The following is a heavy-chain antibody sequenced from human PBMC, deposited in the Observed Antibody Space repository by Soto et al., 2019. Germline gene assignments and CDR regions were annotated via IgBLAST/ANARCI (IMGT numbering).Heavy chain of an antibody. V-gene: IGHV1-69*12. D-gene: IGHD4-17*01. CDR2: IVPIVGTA. CDR3: ARPLTTVTTSHAFDI. Sequence: QVQLVQSGAEVKKPGSSVKVSCKASGGTFSSYAISWVRQAPGQGLEWMGGIVPIVGTANYAQKFQGRVTITADESTSTAYMELSSLRSEDTAVYYCARPLTTVTTSHAFDIWGQGTMVTVSS. CDR1: GGTFSSYA. J-gene: IGHJ3*02.